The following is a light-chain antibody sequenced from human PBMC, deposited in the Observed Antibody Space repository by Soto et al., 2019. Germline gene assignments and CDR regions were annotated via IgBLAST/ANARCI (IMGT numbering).Light chain of an antibody. CDR1: SRDIGAYNY. Sequence: QSVLTQPASVSGSPGQSITISCTGTSRDIGAYNYVSWYQQHPGKAPKLMIYDVNIRPSGVSNRFSGSKSGNTASLTISGLQAEDEADYYCTSWTTSTTMLFGGGTQLTVL. CDR2: DVN. J-gene: IGLJ2*01. CDR3: TSWTTSTTML. V-gene: IGLV2-14*03.